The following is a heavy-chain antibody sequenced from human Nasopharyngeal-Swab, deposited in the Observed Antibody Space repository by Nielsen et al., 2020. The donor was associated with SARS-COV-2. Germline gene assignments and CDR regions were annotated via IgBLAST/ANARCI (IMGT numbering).Heavy chain of an antibody. J-gene: IGHJ4*02. CDR2: ISYDGSNK. V-gene: IGHV3-30-3*01. Sequence: GESLKISCAASGFTFSSYAMHWVRQAPGKGLEWVAVISYDGSNKYYADSVKGRFTISRDNSKNTLYLQMNSLRAEDTAVYYCARDGQYQLLGGFDHWGQGTLVTVSS. CDR1: GFTFSSYA. CDR3: ARDGQYQLLGGFDH. D-gene: IGHD2-2*01.